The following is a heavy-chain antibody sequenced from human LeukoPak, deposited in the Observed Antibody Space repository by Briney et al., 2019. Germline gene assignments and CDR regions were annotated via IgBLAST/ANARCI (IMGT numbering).Heavy chain of an antibody. V-gene: IGHV1-18*01. Sequence: ASVKVSCKASGYTFTSYGISWVRQAPGQGLEWMGWISAYNGNTNYAQKLQGKVTVTTDTSTSTAYMELRSLRSDDTAVYYCARAPGSATATPFDYWGQGTLVTVSS. D-gene: IGHD6-13*01. CDR2: ISAYNGNT. J-gene: IGHJ4*02. CDR3: ARAPGSATATPFDY. CDR1: GYTFTSYG.